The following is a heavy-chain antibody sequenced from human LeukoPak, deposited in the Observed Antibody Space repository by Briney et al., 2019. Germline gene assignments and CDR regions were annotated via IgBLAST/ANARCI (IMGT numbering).Heavy chain of an antibody. D-gene: IGHD3-10*01. J-gene: IGHJ6*02. CDR3: AKRYHYGSGSSGRYYGMDV. CDR1: GFTVSSNY. Sequence: GGSLRLSCAASGFTVSSNYMSWVRQAPGKGLEWVSAISGSGGSTYYADSVKGRFTISRDNSKNTLYLQMNSLRAEDTAVYYCAKRYHYGSGSSGRYYGMDVWGQGTTVTVSS. CDR2: ISGSGGST. V-gene: IGHV3-23*01.